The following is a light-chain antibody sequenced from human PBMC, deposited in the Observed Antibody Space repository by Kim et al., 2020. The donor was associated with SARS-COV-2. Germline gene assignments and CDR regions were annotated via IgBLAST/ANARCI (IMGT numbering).Light chain of an antibody. J-gene: IGLJ2*01. CDR1: NVGSKG. Sequence: PAKATMVTLAGSNVGSKGVCSYQHKPGPAPVLVIFFYSDRPSGIPNRFSCSNSNNAATLTISRVEAEDVADYYCQVWDSSSDHRVFGGGTQLTVL. CDR2: FYS. V-gene: IGLV3-21*04. CDR3: QVWDSSSDHRV.